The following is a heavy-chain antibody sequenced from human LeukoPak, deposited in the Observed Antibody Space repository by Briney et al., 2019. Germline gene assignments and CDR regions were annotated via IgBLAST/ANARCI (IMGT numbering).Heavy chain of an antibody. CDR1: GFAFSSYA. CDR2: ISGSGGST. V-gene: IGHV3-23*01. Sequence: GGSLRLSCAASGFAFSSYAMSWVRQAPGKGLEWVSAISGSGGSTYYADSVKGRFTISRDNSKNTLYLQMNSLRAEDTAAYYCAKDISVAYYYGSGSYSDYWGQGTLVTVSS. J-gene: IGHJ4*02. D-gene: IGHD3-10*01. CDR3: AKDISVAYYYGSGSYSDY.